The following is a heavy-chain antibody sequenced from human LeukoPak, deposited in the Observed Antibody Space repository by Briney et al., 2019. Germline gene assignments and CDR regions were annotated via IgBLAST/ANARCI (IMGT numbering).Heavy chain of an antibody. J-gene: IGHJ6*03. CDR3: ARDGSYGSTLDYYYYMDV. V-gene: IGHV3-21*01. CDR1: GFTFSSYS. D-gene: IGHD1-26*01. Sequence: GGSLRLSCAASGFTFSSYSMNWVRQAPGKGLEWVSSISSSSSYIYYADSVKGRFTISRDNAKNSLYLQMNSLRAEDTAVYYCARDGSYGSTLDYYYYMDVWGKGTSVTVSS. CDR2: ISSSSSYI.